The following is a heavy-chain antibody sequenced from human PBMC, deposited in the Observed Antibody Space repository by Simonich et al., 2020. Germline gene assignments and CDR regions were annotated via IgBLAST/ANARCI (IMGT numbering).Heavy chain of an antibody. V-gene: IGHV1-2*02. Sequence: QVQLVQSGAEVKKPGASVKVSCKASGYTFTGYYMHWVRQAPGQGLEGMGWSNPNGGGTNNARKFQGRVTMTRDTSISTAYMELSRLRSDDTAVYYCARDRAARYYYYYYMDVWGKGTTVTVSS. J-gene: IGHJ6*03. D-gene: IGHD6-6*01. CDR2: SNPNGGGT. CDR1: GYTFTGYY. CDR3: ARDRAARYYYYYYMDV.